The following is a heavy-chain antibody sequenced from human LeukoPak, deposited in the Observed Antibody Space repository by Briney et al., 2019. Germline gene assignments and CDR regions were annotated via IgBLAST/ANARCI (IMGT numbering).Heavy chain of an antibody. CDR1: GYTFTSYD. J-gene: IGHJ5*02. V-gene: IGHV1-8*03. CDR2: MNPNSGNT. Sequence: ASVKVSCKASGYTFTSYDINWVRQATGQGLEWMGWMNPNSGNTGYAQKFQGRVTITRNTSISTAYMELSSLRSEETAVYYCARVCRGGLPAAPYDWFDPWGQGTLVTVSS. CDR3: ARVCRGGLPAAPYDWFDP. D-gene: IGHD2-2*01.